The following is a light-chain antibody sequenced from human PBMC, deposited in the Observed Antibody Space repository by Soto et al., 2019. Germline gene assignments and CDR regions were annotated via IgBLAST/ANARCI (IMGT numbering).Light chain of an antibody. J-gene: IGLJ1*01. Sequence: QSALTQPPSASGSPGQSVTISCTGTGSDIGGYNFVSWYQQHPGKVPKLIIYEVNKRPSGVPARFSGSKSGNTASLTVSGLQADDEADYYCSSYAGTNNRYVFGTGAKLT. CDR1: GSDIGGYNF. V-gene: IGLV2-8*01. CDR3: SSYAGTNNRYV. CDR2: EVN.